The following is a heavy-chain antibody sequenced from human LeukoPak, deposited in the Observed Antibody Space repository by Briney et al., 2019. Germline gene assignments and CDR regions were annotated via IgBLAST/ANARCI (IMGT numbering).Heavy chain of an antibody. CDR2: INPNSGGT. CDR3: ARDRVYYGSGSYEPYYYYYGMDV. D-gene: IGHD3-10*01. V-gene: IGHV1-2*02. Sequence: GASVKASCKASGYTFTGYYMHWVRQAPGQGLEWMGWINPNSGGTNYAQKFQGRVTMTRDTSISTAYMELSRLRSDDTAVYYCARDRVYYGSGSYEPYYYYYGMDVWGQGTTVTVSS. J-gene: IGHJ6*02. CDR1: GYTFTGYY.